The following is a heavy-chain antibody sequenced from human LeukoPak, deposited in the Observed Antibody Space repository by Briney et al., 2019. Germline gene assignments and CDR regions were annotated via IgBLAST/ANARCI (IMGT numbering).Heavy chain of an antibody. Sequence: ASLKVSCKASGGTLSSYAITWVRQAPGQGLEWMGGILPIFGTANYAQKFQGRVTITTDESTSTAYMELSSLRSEDTAVYHCAKVGSLSTIFGAVYFDYWGQGTLVTVSS. CDR1: GGTLSSYA. J-gene: IGHJ4*02. D-gene: IGHD3-3*01. CDR3: AKVGSLSTIFGAVYFDY. V-gene: IGHV1-69*05. CDR2: ILPIFGTA.